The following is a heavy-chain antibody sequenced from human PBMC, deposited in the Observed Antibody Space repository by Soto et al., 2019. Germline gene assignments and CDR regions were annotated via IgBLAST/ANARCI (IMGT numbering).Heavy chain of an antibody. V-gene: IGHV4-30-2*01. Sequence: SETLSLTCAVSGGSISSGGYSWSWVRQPPGKGLEWIGYTYHSGSTYYNPSLKSRVTISVDRSKNQFSLQLNSVTPDDTAVYYCVRGNRHFDYWGQGTLVTVSS. CDR1: GGSISSGGYS. CDR3: VRGNRHFDY. J-gene: IGHJ4*02. D-gene: IGHD3-16*01. CDR2: TYHSGST.